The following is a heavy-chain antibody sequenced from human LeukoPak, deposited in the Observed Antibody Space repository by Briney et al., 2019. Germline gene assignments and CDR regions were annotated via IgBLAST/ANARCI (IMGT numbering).Heavy chain of an antibody. V-gene: IGHV1-2*02. D-gene: IGHD2-2*01. CDR3: ARAREYHLPPTDY. Sequence: ASVKVSCKASGHTFTDYYMHWVRQAHGQGLEWMGWINPNSGATNYAQKFQGRVTMTRDTSITTVYMELSRLRSDGTAVYYCARAREYHLPPTDYWGQGTLVTVSS. CDR2: INPNSGAT. J-gene: IGHJ4*02. CDR1: GHTFTDYY.